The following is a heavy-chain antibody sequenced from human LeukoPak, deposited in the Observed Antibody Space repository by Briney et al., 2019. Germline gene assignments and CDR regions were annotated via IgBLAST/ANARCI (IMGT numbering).Heavy chain of an antibody. J-gene: IGHJ5*02. CDR2: ITSSGSDT. CDR1: GFTFGSYE. Sequence: GGSLRLSCAGSGFTFGSYEMNWVRQAPGRGLEWVSFITSSGSDTYYADSVRGRFATSRDNAKDSLYLQMNSLRAEDTAVYYCAKDLRSTSTNWFDPWGQGTLVTVSS. CDR3: AKDLRSTSTNWFDP. V-gene: IGHV3-48*03. D-gene: IGHD2-2*01.